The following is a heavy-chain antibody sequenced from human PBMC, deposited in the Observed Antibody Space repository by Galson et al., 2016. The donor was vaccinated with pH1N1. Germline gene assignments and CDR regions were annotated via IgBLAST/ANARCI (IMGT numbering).Heavy chain of an antibody. J-gene: IGHJ5*02. Sequence: ETLSLTCAVSGYSISSGYYWGWIRQPPGKGLEWIGNIYHSGSTYYNPSLKSRVTISVDTSKNQFSLKLSSLTAADTAVYYCARGHSSGYNWFDPWGQGTLVTASS. CDR3: ARGHSSGYNWFDP. V-gene: IGHV4-38-2*01. D-gene: IGHD3-22*01. CDR2: IYHSGST. CDR1: GYSISSGYY.